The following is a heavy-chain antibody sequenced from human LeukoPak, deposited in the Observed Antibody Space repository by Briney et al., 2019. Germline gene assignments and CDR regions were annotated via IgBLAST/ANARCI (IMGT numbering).Heavy chain of an antibody. J-gene: IGHJ4*02. CDR2: INPNSGGT. CDR3: ARARLIKSTQWLGGFDY. V-gene: IGHV1-2*02. D-gene: IGHD6-19*01. Sequence: GASVKVSCKASGYTFTGYYMHWVRQAPGQELEWMGWINPNSGGTNYAQKFQGRVAMTRDTSISTAYMELSRLTSDDTAVYYCARARLIKSTQWLGGFDYWGQGTLVTVSS. CDR1: GYTFTGYY.